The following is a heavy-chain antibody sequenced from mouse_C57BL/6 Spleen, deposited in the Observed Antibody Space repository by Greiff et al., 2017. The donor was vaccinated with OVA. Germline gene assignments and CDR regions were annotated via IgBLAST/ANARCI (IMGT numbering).Heavy chain of an antibody. CDR3: ALTTVVATNYFDY. CDR1: GYTFTSYG. D-gene: IGHD1-1*01. CDR2: IYPRSGNT. Sequence: QVQLKESGAELARPGASVKLSCKASGYTFTSYGISWVKQRTGQGLEWIGEIYPRSGNTYYNEKFKGKATLTADKSSSTAYMELRSLTSEDSAVYFCALTTVVATNYFDYWGQGTTLTVSS. J-gene: IGHJ2*01. V-gene: IGHV1-81*01.